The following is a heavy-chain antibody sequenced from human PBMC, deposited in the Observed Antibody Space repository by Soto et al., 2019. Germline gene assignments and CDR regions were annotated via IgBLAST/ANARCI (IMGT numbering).Heavy chain of an antibody. J-gene: IGHJ5*02. CDR1: GGTFSSYT. CDR2: IIPILGIA. V-gene: IGHV1-69*02. D-gene: IGHD2-8*02. CDR3: ASGGGVSTNWFDP. Sequence: SVKVSCKASGGTFSSYTISWVRQAPGQGLEWMGRIIPILGIANYAQKFQGRVTITADKSTSTAYMELSSLRSEDTAEYYCASGGGVSTNWFDPWGQGTLVTVS.